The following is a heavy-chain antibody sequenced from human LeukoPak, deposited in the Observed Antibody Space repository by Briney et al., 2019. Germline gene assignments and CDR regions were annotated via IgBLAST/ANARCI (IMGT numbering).Heavy chain of an antibody. V-gene: IGHV1-69*13. CDR1: GGTFSSYA. Sequence: SVKVSCKASGGTFSSYAISWVRQAPGQGLEWMGGIIPIFGTANYAQKFQGRVTITADESTSTAYMELSSLRSEDTAVYYCARDRRFLEWSTYFDYWGQGTLVTVSS. CDR3: ARDRRFLEWSTYFDY. J-gene: IGHJ4*02. CDR2: IIPIFGTA. D-gene: IGHD3-3*01.